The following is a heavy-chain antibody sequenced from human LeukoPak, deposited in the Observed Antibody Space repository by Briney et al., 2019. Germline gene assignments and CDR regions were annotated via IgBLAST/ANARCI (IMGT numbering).Heavy chain of an antibody. CDR2: MNPNSGNT. D-gene: IGHD5-24*01. J-gene: IGHJ4*02. V-gene: IGHV1-8*01. Sequence: GASVKVSCKASGYTFTSYDINWVRQATGRGLEWMGWMNPNSGNTGYAQKFQGRVTMTRNTSISTAYMELSSLRSEDTAVYYCARVQRWLQLLVYWGRGTLVTVSS. CDR3: ARVQRWLQLLVY. CDR1: GYTFTSYD.